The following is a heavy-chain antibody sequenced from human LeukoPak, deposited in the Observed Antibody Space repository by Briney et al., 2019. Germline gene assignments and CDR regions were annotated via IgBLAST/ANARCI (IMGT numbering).Heavy chain of an antibody. CDR2: INSDGSST. Sequence: GGSLRLSCAASGFTFIAFWMHWVRQAPGKGLVWVSRINSDGSSTTYADSVKGRFTVSRDNAKNTLYLQMDSLRAEDSAVYYCARGLIHDTSGYYSDYWGQGILVTVSS. CDR1: GFTFIAFW. V-gene: IGHV3-74*01. J-gene: IGHJ4*02. CDR3: ARGLIHDTSGYYSDY. D-gene: IGHD3-22*01.